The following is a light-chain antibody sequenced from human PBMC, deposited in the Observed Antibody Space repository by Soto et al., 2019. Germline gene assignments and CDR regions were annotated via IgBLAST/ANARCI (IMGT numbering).Light chain of an antibody. CDR3: QQRNIWPPVT. CDR1: PSVTNF. Sequence: EILLTQSPATLSLSRGESSTLXXRASPSVTNFLAWYQQKPGQAPRLFXYGAFNRATGIPARFSGSGSGTDFTLTISSLEPEDFAVYYCQQRNIWPPVTFGQGTRLEI. V-gene: IGKV3-11*01. CDR2: GAF. J-gene: IGKJ5*01.